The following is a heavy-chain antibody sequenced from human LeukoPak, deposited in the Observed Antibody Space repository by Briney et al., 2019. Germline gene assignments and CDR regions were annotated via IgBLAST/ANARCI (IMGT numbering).Heavy chain of an antibody. CDR2: IYYSGSI. J-gene: IGHJ6*02. D-gene: IGHD6-13*01. V-gene: IGHV4-39*07. Sequence: PSETLSLTCTVSGGSISSSSYYWGWIRQPPGKGLEWIGSIYYSGSIYYNPSLKSRVTISVDTSKNQFSLKLSSVTAADTAVYHCARDRGRYDRQQLVLPYYYYYGMDVWGQGTTVTVSS. CDR3: ARDRGRYDRQQLVLPYYYYYGMDV. CDR1: GGSISSSSYY.